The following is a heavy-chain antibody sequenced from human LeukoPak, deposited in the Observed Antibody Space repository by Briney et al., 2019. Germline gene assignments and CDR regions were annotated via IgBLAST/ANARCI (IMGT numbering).Heavy chain of an antibody. D-gene: IGHD3-9*01. CDR3: ANFDGDSQDFHI. CDR2: ILYDGSKK. CDR1: GFTFTNYN. J-gene: IGHJ3*02. V-gene: IGHV3-30*18. Sequence: PGGSLRLSCAASGFTFTNYNMHWVRQTPGKGLQWVSAILYDGSKKYYADSVKGRFSVYRDNSNYTLYLQMNSLKTEDTAVYSCANFDGDSQDFHIWGQGTMVTVSS.